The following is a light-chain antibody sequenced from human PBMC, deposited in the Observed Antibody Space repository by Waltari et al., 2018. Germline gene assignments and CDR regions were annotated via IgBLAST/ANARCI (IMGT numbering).Light chain of an antibody. CDR1: QSIGKY. CDR2: ASS. J-gene: IGKJ2*01. Sequence: EIVLTQSPATLSLSPGERATLSCRASQSIGKYLIWYQQKPGQAPRLLIYASSIRATGIPDRFSGSGSGTDFTLTISRLEPEDFAVYYCQQYGSSPLTFGQGTKLEIK. V-gene: IGKV3-20*01. CDR3: QQYGSSPLT.